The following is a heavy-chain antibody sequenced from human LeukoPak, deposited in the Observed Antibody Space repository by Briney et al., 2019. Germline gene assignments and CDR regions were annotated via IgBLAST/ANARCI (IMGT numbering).Heavy chain of an antibody. J-gene: IGHJ4*02. CDR2: IYSGGST. Sequence: GGSLRLSCAASGFTVSSNYMSWVRQAPGKGLEWVSVIYSGGSTYYADSVKGRFAISRDNSKNTLYLEMKSLRAEDTAVYYCARALYSSSWYDYWGQGSLVTVSS. D-gene: IGHD6-13*01. CDR3: ARALYSSSWYDY. CDR1: GFTVSSNY. V-gene: IGHV3-66*01.